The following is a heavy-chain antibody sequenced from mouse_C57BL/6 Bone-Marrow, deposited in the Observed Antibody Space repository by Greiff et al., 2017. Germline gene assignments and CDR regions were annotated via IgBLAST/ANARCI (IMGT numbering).Heavy chain of an antibody. CDR2: ISSGGSYT. CDR1: GFTFSSYG. Sequence: EVKLMESGGDLVKPGGSLKLSCAASGFTFSSYGMSWVRQTPDKRLEWVATISSGGSYTYYPDRVKGRFTISRDNAKNTLYLQMSSLKSEDTAMYYCARLGLRQFAYWGQVTLVTVSA. J-gene: IGHJ3*01. V-gene: IGHV5-6*01. D-gene: IGHD2-4*01. CDR3: ARLGLRQFAY.